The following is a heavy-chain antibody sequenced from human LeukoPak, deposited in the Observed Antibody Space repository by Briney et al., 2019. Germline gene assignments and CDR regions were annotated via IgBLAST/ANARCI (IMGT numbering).Heavy chain of an antibody. Sequence: PSETLSLTCTVSGGSISSYYWSWIRQPPGKGLEWIGEVAHSGGTNSNPSLKSRVTISVDTSKNQFSLNLSSVTAADTAVYYCARGWLSNTFDCWGQGTLVTVSS. V-gene: IGHV4-34*01. CDR3: ARGWLSNTFDC. D-gene: IGHD6-19*01. J-gene: IGHJ4*02. CDR1: GGSISSYY. CDR2: VAHSGGT.